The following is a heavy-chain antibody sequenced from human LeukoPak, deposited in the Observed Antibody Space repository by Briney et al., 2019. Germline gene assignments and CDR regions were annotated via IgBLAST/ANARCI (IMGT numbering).Heavy chain of an antibody. V-gene: IGHV3-7*01. CDR3: ARTASGLFDL. J-gene: IGHJ3*01. D-gene: IGHD3-10*01. Sequence: PGGSLRLSCAASGFTFSSYAMHWVRQTPGKGLEWVANINQPGSGKYHVDSVKGRFTISRDNAKNSLYLQMDSLRPDDTAVYYCARTASGLFDLWGQGTLVVVSS. CDR1: GFTFSSYA. CDR2: INQPGSGK.